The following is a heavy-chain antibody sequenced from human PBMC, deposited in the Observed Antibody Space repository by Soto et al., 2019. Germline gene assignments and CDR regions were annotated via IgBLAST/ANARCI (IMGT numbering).Heavy chain of an antibody. CDR3: ARGGVAARLQN. Sequence: PGGALRLSCAASGFTFSGDWVHWVRQSPGKGLEWIGEINQNGITIYNPSLKSRVTLSLDTSKRQFSLKLSSVAAADTALYYCARGGVAARLQNWGRGAQVTVSS. CDR1: GFTFSGDW. CDR2: INQNGIT. D-gene: IGHD6-6*01. V-gene: IGHV4-34*01. J-gene: IGHJ4*02.